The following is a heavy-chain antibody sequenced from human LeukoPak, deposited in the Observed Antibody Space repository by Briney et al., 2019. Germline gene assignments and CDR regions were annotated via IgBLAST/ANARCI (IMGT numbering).Heavy chain of an antibody. V-gene: IGHV3-9*01. CDR1: GFTFDNYA. J-gene: IGHJ4*02. CDR2: IAWNSGNT. CDR3: AKDMNSYGSGSSYNPWGPFDS. Sequence: GGSLRLSCAASGFTFDNYAVHWVRQAPGKGLEWVSGIAWNSGNTGFADSVKGRFTISRDNAENSLYLQMNSLTPEDTAFYFCAKDMNSYGSGSSYNPWGPFDSWGQETLVTVSP. D-gene: IGHD3-10*01.